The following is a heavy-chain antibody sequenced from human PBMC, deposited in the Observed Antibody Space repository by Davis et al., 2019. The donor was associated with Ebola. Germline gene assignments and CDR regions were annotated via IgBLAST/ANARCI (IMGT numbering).Heavy chain of an antibody. V-gene: IGHV1-3*01. D-gene: IGHD6-13*01. CDR2: INAGNGNT. Sequence: AASVKVSCKASGYTFTSYAMHWVRQAPGQRLEWMGWINAGNGNTKYSQKFQGRVTMTTDTSTSTAYMELRSLRSDDTAVYYCAREVQAIADLGNWFDPWGQGTLVTVSS. CDR3: AREVQAIADLGNWFDP. J-gene: IGHJ5*02. CDR1: GYTFTSYA.